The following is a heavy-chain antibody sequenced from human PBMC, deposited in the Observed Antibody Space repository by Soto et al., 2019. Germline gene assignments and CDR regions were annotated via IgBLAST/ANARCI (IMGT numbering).Heavy chain of an antibody. D-gene: IGHD2-2*01. CDR2: ISYDGSNK. CDR3: AKDIVVVPAGTPTYYYYGMDV. CDR1: GFTFSSYG. V-gene: IGHV3-30*18. J-gene: IGHJ6*02. Sequence: CAASGFTFSSYGMHWVRQAPGKGLEWVAVISYDGSNKYYADSVKGRFTISRDNSKNTLYLQMNSLRAEDTAVYYCAKDIVVVPAGTPTYYYYGMDVWGQGTTVTVSS.